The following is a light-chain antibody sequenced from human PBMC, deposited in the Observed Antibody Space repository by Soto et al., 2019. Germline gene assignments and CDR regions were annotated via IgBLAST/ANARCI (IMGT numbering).Light chain of an antibody. Sequence: DIQMTQSPSTLSASVGDRVTITGRASQSISSWLAWYQQKPGKAPKLLIYDASSLESGVPSRFSGSGSGTEFTLTISSLQPDDVATYYCQQYNTFWTFGQGTKVDIK. CDR2: DAS. V-gene: IGKV1-5*01. CDR3: QQYNTFWT. CDR1: QSISSW. J-gene: IGKJ1*01.